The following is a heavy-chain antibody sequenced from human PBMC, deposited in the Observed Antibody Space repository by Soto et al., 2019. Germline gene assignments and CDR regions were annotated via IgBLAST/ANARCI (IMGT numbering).Heavy chain of an antibody. CDR2: IKHDGSKK. CDR3: ARGDFWSGYDAFDS. CDR1: GFTFSSYW. J-gene: IGHJ3*02. Sequence: GGSLRLSCAASGFTFSSYWMSWVRQAPGTGLEWVDNIKHDGSKKYYVDSVKGRFTISRDNAKNSLYLQMNSLRAEDTAVYYCARGDFWSGYDAFDSWGQGTMVTVSS. V-gene: IGHV3-7*04. D-gene: IGHD3-3*01.